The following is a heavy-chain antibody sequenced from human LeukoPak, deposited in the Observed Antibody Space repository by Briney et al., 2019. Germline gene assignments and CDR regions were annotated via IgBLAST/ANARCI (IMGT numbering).Heavy chain of an antibody. CDR3: ASLRVVDY. J-gene: IGHJ4*02. Sequence: SETLSLTCTVSGGSISSSSYYWGWIRQPPGKGLEWIGSIYYSGSTYYNPSLKSRVTISVDTSKNQFSLKLSSVTAADTAVYYCASLRVVDYWGQGTLVTVSS. CDR1: GGSISSSSYY. D-gene: IGHD2-8*02. CDR2: IYYSGST. V-gene: IGHV4-39*01.